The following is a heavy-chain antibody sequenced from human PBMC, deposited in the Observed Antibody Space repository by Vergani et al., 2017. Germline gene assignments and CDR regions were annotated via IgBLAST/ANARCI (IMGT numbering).Heavy chain of an antibody. CDR2: IIPVLGKT. CDR3: AREEEATWNY. V-gene: IGHV1-69*08. D-gene: IGHD5-12*01. Sequence: QVQLVQSGAEVKKPGSSVKVSCKASGATFRSNTISWVRQVPGQGLEWMGRIIPVLGKTKYAQDFQGRLTITADTSTSTDYMELRSLRTDDTAVYYCAREEEATWNYWGQGTLVTISS. CDR1: GATFRSNT. J-gene: IGHJ4*02.